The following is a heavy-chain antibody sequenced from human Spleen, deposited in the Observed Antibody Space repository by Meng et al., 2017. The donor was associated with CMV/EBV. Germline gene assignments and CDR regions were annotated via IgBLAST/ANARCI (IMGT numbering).Heavy chain of an antibody. CDR1: GFTFSNYG. V-gene: IGHV3-33*01. CDR3: ARPTEGPGSFLIDH. CDR2: IWNDGSYQ. D-gene: IGHD3-10*01. J-gene: IGHJ4*02. Sequence: ASGFTFSNYGMHWVRQAPGKGLEWVAVIWNDGSYQYYGHSVKGRFIISRDNSKNTLYLQMNSLSAEDSAVYYCARPTEGPGSFLIDHWGQGTLVTVSS.